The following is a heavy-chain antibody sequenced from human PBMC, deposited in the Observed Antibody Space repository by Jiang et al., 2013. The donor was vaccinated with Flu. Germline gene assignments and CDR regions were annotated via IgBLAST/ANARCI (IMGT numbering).Heavy chain of an antibody. D-gene: IGHD2-21*01. CDR1: GYTFTSYY. Sequence: SGAEVKKPGASVKVSCKASGYTFTSYYMHWVRQAPGQGLEWMGIINPSGGSTSYAQKFQGRVTMTRDTSTSTVYMELSSLRSEDTAVYYCARDQRGFPIVGGQISRLDYWGQGTLVTVSS. V-gene: IGHV1-46*01. J-gene: IGHJ4*02. CDR3: ARDQRGFPIVGGQISRLDY. CDR2: INPSGGST.